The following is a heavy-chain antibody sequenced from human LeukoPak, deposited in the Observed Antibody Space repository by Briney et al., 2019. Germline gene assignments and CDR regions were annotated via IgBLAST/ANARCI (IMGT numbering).Heavy chain of an antibody. CDR3: ARVGLAVAGTDYFDY. CDR1: GYTFTSYG. D-gene: IGHD6-19*01. J-gene: IGHJ4*02. V-gene: IGHV1-2*04. CDR2: INPNSGGT. Sequence: ASVKVSCKASGYTFTSYGISWVRQAPGQGLEWMGWINPNSGGTNYAQKFQGWVTMTRDTSISTAYMELSRLRSDDTAVYYCARVGLAVAGTDYFDYWGQGTLVTVSS.